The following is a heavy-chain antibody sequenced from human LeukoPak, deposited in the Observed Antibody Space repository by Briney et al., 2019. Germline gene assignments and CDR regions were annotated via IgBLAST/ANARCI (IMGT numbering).Heavy chain of an antibody. CDR2: ISSDGTYT. CDR3: ASGDSGYDSSFDY. D-gene: IGHD5-12*01. V-gene: IGHV3-74*01. CDR1: GFTFSIHL. Sequence: GGSLRLSCAASGFTFSIHLMHWVRQAPGKGMVWVSRISSDGTYTNYADSVKGRFTISRDNAKNSLYLQMNSLRAEDTAVYYCASGDSGYDSSFDYWGQGTLVTVSS. J-gene: IGHJ4*01.